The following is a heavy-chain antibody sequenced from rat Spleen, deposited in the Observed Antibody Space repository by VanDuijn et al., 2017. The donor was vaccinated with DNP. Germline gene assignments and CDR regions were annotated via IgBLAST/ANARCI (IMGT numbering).Heavy chain of an antibody. J-gene: IGHJ2*01. CDR1: GFTFSDYD. V-gene: IGHV5S10*01. Sequence: EVQLVESGGGIVQPGRSLKLSCAASGFTFSDYDMAWVRQAPKKGLEWVASITDGGGSTYYPDSVKGRFTISRDDAKTTLYLQMDSLRSEDTATYYCATIRNGAFEYWGQGVMVTVSS. CDR2: ITDGGGST. CDR3: ATIRNGAFEY.